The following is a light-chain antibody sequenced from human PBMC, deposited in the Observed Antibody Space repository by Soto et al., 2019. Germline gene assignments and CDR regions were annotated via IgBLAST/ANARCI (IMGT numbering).Light chain of an antibody. V-gene: IGLV1-40*01. CDR3: QSYDSSLSGYV. CDR1: SSNIGAGYD. Sequence: QSVLTQPPSVSGAPGQSVTISCTGSSSNIGAGYDVHWYQQLPGTAPKLLIYGNSNRPSGVPDRFSGSESGTSASLAITGLQAEDEADYYCQSYDSSLSGYVFGTGTKVTVL. CDR2: GNS. J-gene: IGLJ1*01.